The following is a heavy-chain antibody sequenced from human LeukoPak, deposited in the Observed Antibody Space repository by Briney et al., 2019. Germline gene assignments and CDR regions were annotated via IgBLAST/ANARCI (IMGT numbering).Heavy chain of an antibody. J-gene: IGHJ4*02. Sequence: SVKVSCKASGGTFSSYAISWVRQVPGQGLEWMGGIIPIFGTANYAQRFQGRVTITTDESTSTAYMELSSLRSEDTAVYYCARDGGGGSSMDYWGQGTLVTVSS. D-gene: IGHD2-2*01. CDR3: ARDGGGGSSMDY. V-gene: IGHV1-69*05. CDR2: IIPIFGTA. CDR1: GGTFSSYA.